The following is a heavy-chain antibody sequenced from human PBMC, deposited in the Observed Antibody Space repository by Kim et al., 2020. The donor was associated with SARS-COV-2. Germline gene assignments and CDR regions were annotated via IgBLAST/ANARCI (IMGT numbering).Heavy chain of an antibody. D-gene: IGHD3-10*01. Sequence: NSYATAYAASVKGRFTISRDDSKNTAYLQMNSLKTEDTAVYYCTRLTGGDWGQGTLVTVSS. J-gene: IGHJ4*02. V-gene: IGHV3-73*01. CDR3: TRLTGGD. CDR2: NSYAT.